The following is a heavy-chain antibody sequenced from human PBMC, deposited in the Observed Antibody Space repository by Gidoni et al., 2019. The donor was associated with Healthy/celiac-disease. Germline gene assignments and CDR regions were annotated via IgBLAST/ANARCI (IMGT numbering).Heavy chain of an antibody. Sequence: QITLKESGPTLVKPTQTLTLTCTFSGFSLSSSGVGVGWIRQPPGKALEWLALVFWEDDKHYSPSLKTRLTITKDTSKNQVVLTMTNMDPVDTATYYCAHRPYGGKGGNYWYFDFWGRGTLVTVSS. CDR2: VFWEDDK. V-gene: IGHV2-5*02. J-gene: IGHJ2*01. D-gene: IGHD2-15*01. CDR1: GFSLSSSGVG. CDR3: AHRPYGGKGGNYWYFDF.